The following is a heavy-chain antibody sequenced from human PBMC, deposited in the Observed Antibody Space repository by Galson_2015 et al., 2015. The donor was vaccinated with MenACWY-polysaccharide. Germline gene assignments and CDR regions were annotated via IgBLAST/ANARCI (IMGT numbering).Heavy chain of an antibody. CDR1: GFTFSTYA. D-gene: IGHD2-2*01. CDR2: ISFDVNHK. CDR3: ARGMPSAIPDY. J-gene: IGHJ4*02. V-gene: IGHV3-30-3*01. Sequence: SLRLSCAASGFTFSTYAMHWVRQAPGKGLEWVTLISFDVNHKYYADSVNGRFTISRDNSKSTLYQQMNELRPEDTAVYYCARGMPSAIPDYWGQGTLVTVSS.